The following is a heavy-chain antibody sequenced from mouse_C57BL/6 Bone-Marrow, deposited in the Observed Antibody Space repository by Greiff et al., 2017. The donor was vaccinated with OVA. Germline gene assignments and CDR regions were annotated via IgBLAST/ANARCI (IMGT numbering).Heavy chain of an antibody. V-gene: IGHV1-85*01. CDR3: LLPAWFAY. CDR1: GYTFTSYD. J-gene: IGHJ3*01. CDR2: IYPRDGST. D-gene: IGHD2-3*01. Sequence: QVHVKQSGPELVKPGASVKLSCKASGYTFTSYDINWVKQRPGQGLEWIGWIYPRDGSTKYNEKFKGKATLTVDTSSSTAYMELHSLTSEDSAVFRWLLPAWFAYWGQGTLVTVSA.